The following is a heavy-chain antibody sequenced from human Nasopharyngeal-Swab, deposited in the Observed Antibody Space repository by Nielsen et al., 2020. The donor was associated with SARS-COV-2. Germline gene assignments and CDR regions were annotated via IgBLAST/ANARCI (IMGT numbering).Heavy chain of an antibody. CDR3: ARQFRGYYDSSGPLSWFDP. J-gene: IGHJ5*02. Sequence: VRQMPGKGLAWMGRIDPSDSYTNYSPSFQGHVTISADKSISTAYLQWSSLKASDTAMYYCARQFRGYYDSSGPLSWFDPWGQGTLVTVSS. D-gene: IGHD3-22*01. V-gene: IGHV5-10-1*01. CDR2: IDPSDSYT.